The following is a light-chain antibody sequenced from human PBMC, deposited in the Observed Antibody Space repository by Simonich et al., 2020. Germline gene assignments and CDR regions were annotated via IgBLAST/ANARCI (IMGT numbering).Light chain of an antibody. CDR1: QSVRSN. Sequence: EIVMPQSPATLSVSPGERATLSCRASQSVRSNLAWYQQKPGQAPRLLIYGASTRATGIPARCSGSGSGTEFTLTISSLQSEDFAVYYCQQYNNWPPLTFGGGTKVEIK. J-gene: IGKJ4*01. CDR3: QQYNNWPPLT. CDR2: GAS. V-gene: IGKV3-15*01.